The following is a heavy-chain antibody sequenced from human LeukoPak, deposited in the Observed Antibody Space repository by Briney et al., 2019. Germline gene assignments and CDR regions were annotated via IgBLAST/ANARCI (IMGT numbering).Heavy chain of an antibody. V-gene: IGHV4-4*09. CDR3: ARHLYDSSGYPES. CDR1: GGSISSYY. CDR2: IYTSGST. J-gene: IGHJ5*02. Sequence: SETLSLTCTVSGGSISSYYWSWIRQPPGKGLEWIGNIYTSGSTKYNPSLKSRVTISVDTSKNQFSLKLSSVTAADTAVYYCARHLYDSSGYPESWGQGTLVTVSS. D-gene: IGHD3-22*01.